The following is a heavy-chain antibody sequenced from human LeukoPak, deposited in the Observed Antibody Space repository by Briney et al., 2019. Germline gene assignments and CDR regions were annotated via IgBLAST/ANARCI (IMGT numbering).Heavy chain of an antibody. Sequence: SETLSLTCTVSGGSISSYYWSWIRQPPGKGLEWIGYIYYSGSTNYNPSLKSRVTISVDTSKNQFSLKLSSVTAADTAVYYCAKDLESWKFGYGHYYFDYWGQGTLVTVSS. CDR1: GGSISSYY. CDR3: AKDLESWKFGYGHYYFDY. D-gene: IGHD3-16*01. CDR2: IYYSGST. V-gene: IGHV4-59*01. J-gene: IGHJ4*02.